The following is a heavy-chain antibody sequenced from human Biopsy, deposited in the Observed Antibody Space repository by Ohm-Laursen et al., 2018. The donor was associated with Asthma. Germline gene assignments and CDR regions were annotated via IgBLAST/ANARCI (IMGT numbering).Heavy chain of an antibody. CDR2: VNTGNGDT. J-gene: IGHJ3*01. CDR1: GYNFISFA. CDR3: AGTYYDFLTGQVKDVFGV. D-gene: IGHD3-9*01. V-gene: IGHV1-3*04. Sequence: ASVKVSCKASGYNFISFAIHWVRQAPGQRLEWMGWVNTGNGDTKYSQKFQGRVTITRDTSASTAYMELRSMRSEDTATYYCAGTYYDFLTGQVKDVFGVWGQGTMVTVSS.